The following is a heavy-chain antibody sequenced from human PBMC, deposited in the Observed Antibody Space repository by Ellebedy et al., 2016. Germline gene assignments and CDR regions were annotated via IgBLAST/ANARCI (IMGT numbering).Heavy chain of an antibody. J-gene: IGHJ4*02. Sequence: GGSLRLXXAASGFTFSDYYMSWIRQAPGKGLEWVSYISSSGTTIYYADSVKGRFTISRDNAKNSLSLQMNSLRAEDTAVYYCARDKYGDYGYDYWGQGTLVTVSS. CDR2: ISSSGTTI. D-gene: IGHD4-17*01. CDR1: GFTFSDYY. V-gene: IGHV3-11*04. CDR3: ARDKYGDYGYDY.